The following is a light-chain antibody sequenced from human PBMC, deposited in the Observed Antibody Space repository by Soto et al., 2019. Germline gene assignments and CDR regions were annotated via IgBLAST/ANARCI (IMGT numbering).Light chain of an antibody. V-gene: IGKV3-15*01. CDR2: GGC. CDR3: QQYDKWPRT. J-gene: IGKJ1*01. Sequence: IVITHSPATLSXSXXXXXXXXXXASQSLTRNLAWYQHKPGQSPRLLIYGGCARATGIPARFSGGGSGAEYTLTICSLQSEDFAVYYCQQYDKWPRTFGQGTKVDIK. CDR1: QSLTRN.